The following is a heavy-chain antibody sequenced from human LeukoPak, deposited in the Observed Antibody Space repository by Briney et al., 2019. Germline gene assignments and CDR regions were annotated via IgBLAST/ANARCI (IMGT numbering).Heavy chain of an antibody. D-gene: IGHD3-9*01. V-gene: IGHV4-34*01. CDR2: INHSGST. CDR3: ARHPVTYYDILTGYALFDP. CDR1: GGSFSGYY. Sequence: SETLPLTCAVYGGSFSGYYWSWIRQPPGKGLEWIGEINHSGSTYYNPSLKSRVTISVDTSKNQFSLKLSSVTAADTAVYYCARHPVTYYDILTGYALFDPWGQGTLVTVSS. J-gene: IGHJ5*02.